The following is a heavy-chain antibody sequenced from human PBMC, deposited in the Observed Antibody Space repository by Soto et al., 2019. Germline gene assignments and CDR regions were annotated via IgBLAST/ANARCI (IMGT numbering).Heavy chain of an antibody. J-gene: IGHJ6*02. Sequence: QVQLVQSGAEEKKPGASVKVSCKASGYTFTRYAMHWVRQAPGQRLEWMGWINAGNGNTKYSQKFQGRVTITRDTSASTAYMELISLRSEDTAVYYCARSGSYYYYGMDVWGQGTTVTVSS. CDR1: GYTFTRYA. CDR3: ARSGSYYYYGMDV. D-gene: IGHD3-10*01. V-gene: IGHV1-3*05. CDR2: INAGNGNT.